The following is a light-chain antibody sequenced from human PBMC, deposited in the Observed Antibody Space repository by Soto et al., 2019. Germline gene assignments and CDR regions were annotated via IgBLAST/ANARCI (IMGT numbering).Light chain of an antibody. CDR2: KAS. V-gene: IGKV1-5*03. J-gene: IGKJ1*01. CDR1: QSISSW. CDR3: QQQWT. Sequence: DIQMTQSPSTLSASVLDRVTITCRASQSISSWLAWYQQKPGKAPKLLIYKASSLQSGVPSRFSGSGSGTEFTLTISSLQPDDFATYYCQQQWTFGQGTKVDIK.